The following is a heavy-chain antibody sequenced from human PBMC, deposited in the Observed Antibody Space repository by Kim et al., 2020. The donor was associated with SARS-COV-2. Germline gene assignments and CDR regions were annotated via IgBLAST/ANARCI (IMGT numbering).Heavy chain of an antibody. D-gene: IGHD2-8*01. V-gene: IGHV4-34*01. CDR1: GGSFSGYY. Sequence: SETLSLTCAVYGGSFSGYYWSWVRQPPGKGLEWIGEINHSGSTNYNPSLKSRVTISVDTSKKQFSLKLNSVTAADTAVYYCARGGCVKIHPWGQGTLVTVSS. J-gene: IGHJ5*02. CDR3: ARGGCVKIHP. CDR2: INHSGST.